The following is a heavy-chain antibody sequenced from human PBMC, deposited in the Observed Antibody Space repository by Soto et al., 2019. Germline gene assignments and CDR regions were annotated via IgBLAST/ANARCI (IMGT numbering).Heavy chain of an antibody. J-gene: IGHJ5*02. V-gene: IGHV1-18*01. CDR2: ISAYNGNT. D-gene: IGHD2-2*01. CDR3: ARDSPLGYCSSTSCYATWFDP. Sequence: ASVKVSCKASGYTLNSNGISWVRQAHGQGLEWMGWISAYNGNTNYAQKLQGRVTMTTDTSTSTAYMELRSLRSDDTAVYYCARDSPLGYCSSTSCYATWFDPWGQGTLVTVSS. CDR1: GYTLNSNG.